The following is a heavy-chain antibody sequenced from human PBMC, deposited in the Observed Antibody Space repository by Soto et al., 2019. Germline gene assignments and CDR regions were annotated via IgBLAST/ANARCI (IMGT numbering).Heavy chain of an antibody. CDR3: ARDAGGYSGYDPDY. J-gene: IGHJ4*02. Sequence: SVKVSCKASGGTFSSYAISWVRQAPGQGLEWMGGIIPIFGTANYAQKFQGRVAITADESTSTAYMELSSLRSEDTAVYYCARDAGGYSGYDPDYWGQGTLVTVSS. CDR2: IIPIFGTA. D-gene: IGHD5-12*01. V-gene: IGHV1-69*13. CDR1: GGTFSSYA.